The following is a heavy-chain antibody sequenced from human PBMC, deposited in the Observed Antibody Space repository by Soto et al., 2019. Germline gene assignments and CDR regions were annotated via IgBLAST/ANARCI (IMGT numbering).Heavy chain of an antibody. V-gene: IGHV3-11*01. Sequence: GGSLRLSCAASGFTFSDYYMSWIRQAPGKGLEWVSYISSSGSTIYYADSVKGRFTISRDNAKNSLYLQMNSLRAEDTAVYYCARDWLGYGDYTSYYYYYMDVWGKGTTVTVSS. D-gene: IGHD4-17*01. J-gene: IGHJ6*03. CDR1: GFTFSDYY. CDR3: ARDWLGYGDYTSYYYYYMDV. CDR2: ISSSGSTI.